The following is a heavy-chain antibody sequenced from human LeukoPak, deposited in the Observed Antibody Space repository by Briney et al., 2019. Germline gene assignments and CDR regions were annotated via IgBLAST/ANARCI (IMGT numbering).Heavy chain of an antibody. CDR3: AKVTLDYGDPERVWGYYYMDV. Sequence: GGSLRLSCAASGFTFSSYEMNWVRQAPGKGLEWVSYISSSGSTIYYADSVKGRFTISRDNAKSSLYLQMNSLRVEDTAVYYCAKVTLDYGDPERVWGYYYMDVWGKGTTVTVSS. V-gene: IGHV3-48*03. CDR2: ISSSGSTI. CDR1: GFTFSSYE. J-gene: IGHJ6*03. D-gene: IGHD4-17*01.